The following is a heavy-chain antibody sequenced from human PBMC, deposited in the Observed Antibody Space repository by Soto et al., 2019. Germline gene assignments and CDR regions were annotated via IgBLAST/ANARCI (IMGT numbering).Heavy chain of an antibody. CDR1: GYSFTSYW. D-gene: IGHD2-21*01. J-gene: IGHJ6*02. Sequence: GESLKISCKGSGYSFTSYWIGWVRQMPGKGLEWMGIIYPGDSDTRYSPSLQGQVTISADKSISTAYLQWSSLKASDTAMYYCARQAGRLLQPTYYYGMDVWGQGTTVTVSS. CDR2: IYPGDSDT. V-gene: IGHV5-51*01. CDR3: ARQAGRLLQPTYYYGMDV.